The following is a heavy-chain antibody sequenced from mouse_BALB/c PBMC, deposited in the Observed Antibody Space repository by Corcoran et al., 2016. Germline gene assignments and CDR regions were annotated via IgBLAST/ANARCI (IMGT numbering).Heavy chain of an antibody. CDR3: ANWDWFFDV. CDR1: GFNIKDTY. D-gene: IGHD4-1*01. CDR2: IDPANGNT. V-gene: IGHV14-3*02. Sequence: EVQLQQSGAELVKPGASVKLSCTASGFNIKDTYMPWVKQRPEQGLEWIGRIDPANGNTRYDSKFQGKATITADTSSNTAYLQLSCLTSDVTAVYYCANWDWFFDVWGAGTTVTVSS. J-gene: IGHJ1*01.